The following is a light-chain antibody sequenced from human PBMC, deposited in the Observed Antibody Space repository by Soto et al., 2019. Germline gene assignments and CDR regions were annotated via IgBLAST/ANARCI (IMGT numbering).Light chain of an antibody. CDR3: QQYHTYPWT. V-gene: IGKV1-5*01. Sequence: DIQMTQSPSTLSASVGDRVTITCRASQSISSYLAWYQQKPGKAPKVLIFDASSLESGVPSRFSGSGSGTEVTLSISGLQPDDFATYYCQQYHTYPWTFGQGTKVEIK. CDR2: DAS. J-gene: IGKJ1*01. CDR1: QSISSY.